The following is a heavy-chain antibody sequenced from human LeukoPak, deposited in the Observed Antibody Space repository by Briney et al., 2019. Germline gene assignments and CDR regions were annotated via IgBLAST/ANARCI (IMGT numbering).Heavy chain of an antibody. CDR1: GGSISSYF. CDR2: INESGET. D-gene: IGHD2-21*01. CDR3: ARVLGIAVVAGATEDNYFDP. Sequence: PSETLSLTCGVSGGSISSYFWTWIRQSPAKGLEWIGEINESGETDYNPSLKSRAKISIDTSRGQFYLTLRSVTVADAAMYYCARVLGIAVVAGATEDNYFDPWGQGILVTVSS. V-gene: IGHV4-34*01. J-gene: IGHJ5*02.